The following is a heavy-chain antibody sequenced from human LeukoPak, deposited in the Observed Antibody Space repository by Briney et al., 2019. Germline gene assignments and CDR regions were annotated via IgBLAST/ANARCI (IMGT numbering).Heavy chain of an antibody. CDR1: GFTFSSYA. V-gene: IGHV3-30*01. CDR2: ISYDGTNK. Sequence: GGSLRLSCAASGFTFSSYAMLWVRQAPGKGLEWLAVISYDGTNKYYADSVKGRFTISRDNSKNTLYLQMNSLRDEDTAVYYCARDQGSLPVWFYYYMDVWGSGTTVTVSS. CDR3: ARDQGSLPVWFYYYMDV. J-gene: IGHJ6*03. D-gene: IGHD3-16*01.